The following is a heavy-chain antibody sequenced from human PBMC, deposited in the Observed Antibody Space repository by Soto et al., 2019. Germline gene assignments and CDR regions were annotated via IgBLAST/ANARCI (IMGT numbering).Heavy chain of an antibody. J-gene: IGHJ4*02. CDR1: GFTFSSYD. CDR3: ARGREKWELLGGFDY. D-gene: IGHD1-26*01. Sequence: PGGSLRLSCAASGFTFSSYDMHWVRQATGKGLEWVSAIGTAGDTYYPGSVKGRFTISRENAKNSLYLQMNSLRAGDTAVYYCARGREKWELLGGFDYWSQGTLVTVSS. CDR2: IGTAGDT. V-gene: IGHV3-13*01.